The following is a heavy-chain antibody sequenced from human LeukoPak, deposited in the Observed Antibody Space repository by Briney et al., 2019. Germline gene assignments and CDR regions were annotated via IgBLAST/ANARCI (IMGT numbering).Heavy chain of an antibody. J-gene: IGHJ3*02. D-gene: IGHD3-16*01. Sequence: SETLSLTCTVSGGSISSSSYYWSWIRQPPGKGLEWIGEINHSGSTNYNPSLKSRVTISVDTSKKQFSLKLTSVTAADTAVFYCARGVMGVYAFDIWGQGTMVTVSS. V-gene: IGHV4-39*07. CDR2: INHSGST. CDR3: ARGVMGVYAFDI. CDR1: GGSISSSSYY.